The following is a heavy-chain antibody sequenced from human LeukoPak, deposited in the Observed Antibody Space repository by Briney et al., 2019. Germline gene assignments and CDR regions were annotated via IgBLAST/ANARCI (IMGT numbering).Heavy chain of an antibody. CDR2: ISAAGDP. J-gene: IGHJ4*02. Sequence: GGSLRLSCAVSGFTFSSCDMQWVRQWTGKGLGWVSTISAAGDPYYPASVKGRFTISRESAKKSLYLQMNNLRAGGTAVYYCVRGPDYGGQGTLVTVSA. CDR1: GFTFSSCD. V-gene: IGHV3-13*05. CDR3: VRGPDY.